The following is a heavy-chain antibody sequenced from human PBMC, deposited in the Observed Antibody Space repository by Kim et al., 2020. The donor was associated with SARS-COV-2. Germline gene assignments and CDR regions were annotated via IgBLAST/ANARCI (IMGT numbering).Heavy chain of an antibody. CDR3: ARVIAGGGDYYYYGMDV. CDR1: GYTFTGYY. CDR2: INPNSGGT. Sequence: ASVKVSCKASGYTFTGYYMHWVRQAPGQGLEWMGRINPNSGGTNYAQKFQGRVTMTRDTSISTAYMELSRLRSDDTAVYYCARVIAGGGDYYYYGMDVWGQGTTVTVSS. D-gene: IGHD3-10*01. J-gene: IGHJ6*02. V-gene: IGHV1-2*06.